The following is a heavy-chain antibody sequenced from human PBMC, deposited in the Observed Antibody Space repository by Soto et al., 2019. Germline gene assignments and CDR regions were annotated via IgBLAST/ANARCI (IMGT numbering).Heavy chain of an antibody. CDR2: IRSKTDGGTA. V-gene: IGHV3-15*01. CDR3: TSETADYFSMEPY. D-gene: IGHD3-16*01. Sequence: GGSLRLSCEASGFTFSYAWMSWVRQAPGKGLEWVGRIRSKTDGGTADYPAPVKGRFTVSRDDSKNTLYLQMNSLKTDDTAVYYGTSETADYFSMEPYWGQGTPFSVSS. CDR1: GFTFSYAW. J-gene: IGHJ4*02.